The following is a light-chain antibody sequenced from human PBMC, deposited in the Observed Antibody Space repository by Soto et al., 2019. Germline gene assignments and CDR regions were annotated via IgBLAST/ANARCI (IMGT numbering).Light chain of an antibody. Sequence: QSVLTQPPSASGTPGQRVTISCSGSSSNIGSHAVNWFHQLPGTAPKLLIYSNNQRPSGVPDRFSGSKSGTSASLAISGLRSEDEAVYYCAAWDDSLSNWVFGGGTKVTVL. CDR1: SSNIGSHA. CDR3: AAWDDSLSNWV. V-gene: IGLV1-44*01. CDR2: SNN. J-gene: IGLJ3*02.